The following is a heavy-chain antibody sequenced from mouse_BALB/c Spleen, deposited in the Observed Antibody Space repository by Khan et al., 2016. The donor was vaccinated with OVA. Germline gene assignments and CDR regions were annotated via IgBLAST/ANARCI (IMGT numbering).Heavy chain of an antibody. J-gene: IGHJ4*01. D-gene: IGHD2-1*01. CDR3: AKIFYCNSYAMDY. CDR1: GYTFTDYD. Sequence: QVQLKQSGPELVKPGASVKMSCKASGYTFTDYDIRWVKQRTGQGLEWIGVIYPGSGSTFYNEKLKGKATLTADKSSNTAYMQLSSMTSEDSAVYFCAKIFYCNSYAMDYWGPGTTVTVSS. CDR2: IYPGSGST. V-gene: IGHV1-77*01.